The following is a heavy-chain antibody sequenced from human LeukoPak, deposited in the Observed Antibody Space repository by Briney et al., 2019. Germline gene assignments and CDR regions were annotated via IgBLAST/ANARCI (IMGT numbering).Heavy chain of an antibody. CDR2: IYYSGST. V-gene: IGHV4-31*03. CDR1: GGSISSGGYY. D-gene: IGHD3-16*01. J-gene: IGHJ3*02. CDR3: ARSQIRLGDAFDI. Sequence: SETLSLTCTVSGGSISSGGYYWSWIRQHAGKGLEWIGYIYYSGSTYYNPSLKSRVTISVDTSKNQFSLKLSSVTAADTAVYYCARSQIRLGDAFDIWGQGTMVTVSS.